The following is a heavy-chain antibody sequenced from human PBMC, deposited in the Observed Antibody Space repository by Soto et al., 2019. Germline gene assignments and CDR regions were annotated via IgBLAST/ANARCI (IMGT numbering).Heavy chain of an antibody. D-gene: IGHD3-22*01. CDR2: INAGNGNT. V-gene: IGHV1-3*01. CDR1: GYTFTSYA. Sequence: ASVKVSCKASGYTFTSYAMHWVRQAPGQRLEWMGWINAGNGNTKYSQKFQGRVTITRDTSASTAYMELSSLRSEDTAVYYCARDHYDLNWIDPWGQGTLVTVSS. J-gene: IGHJ5*02. CDR3: ARDHYDLNWIDP.